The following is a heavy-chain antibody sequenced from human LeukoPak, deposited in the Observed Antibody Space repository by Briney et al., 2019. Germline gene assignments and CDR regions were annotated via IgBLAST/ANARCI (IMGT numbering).Heavy chain of an antibody. CDR3: ARSTSHYYYYYMDV. CDR2: ISYDGSNK. CDR1: GFTFSSYA. V-gene: IGHV3-30*04. J-gene: IGHJ6*03. Sequence: PGGSLRLSCAASGFTFSSYAMHWVRQAPGKGLEWVAVISYDGSNKYYADSVKGRFTISRDNSKNTLYLQMNSLRADDTAVYYCARSTSHYYYYYMDVRGKGTTVTISS.